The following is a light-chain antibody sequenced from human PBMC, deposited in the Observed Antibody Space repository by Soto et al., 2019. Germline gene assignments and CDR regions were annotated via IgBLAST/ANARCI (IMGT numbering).Light chain of an antibody. CDR1: QAVNTR. V-gene: IGKV3-11*01. J-gene: IGKJ1*01. Sequence: EIVLTQSPATLSSFPGDRVTLSCRASQAVNTRLAWYQHKPGQAPRLLIYLASNRAAGVPARFSGSGSGTDFTLTISNVEPEDFEVYSCNQRQSWPWTLGQGTKGDIK. CDR2: LAS. CDR3: NQRQSWPWT.